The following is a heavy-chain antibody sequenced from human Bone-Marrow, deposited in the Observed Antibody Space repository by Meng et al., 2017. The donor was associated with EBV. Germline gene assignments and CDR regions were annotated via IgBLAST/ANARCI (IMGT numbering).Heavy chain of an antibody. CDR3: ASESGRGYTPDY. CDR1: GGTVNSDA. J-gene: IGHJ4*02. D-gene: IGHD3-10*01. CDR2: LIPMLGAP. V-gene: IGHV1-69*06. Sequence: QVAVVQSSCELKDVGSSGEGSCKTAGGTVNSDAISWVRQAPGQGLGWMGGLIPMLGAPNLAQKFQDRVTIIADKSTSTHYRELSSLRSDDTAVYYCASESGRGYTPDYWGRGTLVTVSS.